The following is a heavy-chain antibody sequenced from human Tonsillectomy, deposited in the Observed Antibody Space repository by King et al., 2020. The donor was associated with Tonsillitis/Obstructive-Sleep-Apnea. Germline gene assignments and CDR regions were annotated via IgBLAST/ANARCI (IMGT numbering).Heavy chain of an antibody. V-gene: IGHV1-69*12. CDR3: ARVYGWNDGPIKYYYYYNMDV. CDR1: GGTFSNYT. D-gene: IGHD1-1*01. CDR2: ILPRFGTA. J-gene: IGHJ6*03. Sequence: QLVQSGAEVKKPGSSVKVSCEASGGTFSNYTISWVRQAPGQGLEWMGGILPRFGTANYAQKFQGRVAITADESASTAYMELSSLRSEDTAVYYCARVYGWNDGPIKYYYYYNMDVWGKGTTVTVSS.